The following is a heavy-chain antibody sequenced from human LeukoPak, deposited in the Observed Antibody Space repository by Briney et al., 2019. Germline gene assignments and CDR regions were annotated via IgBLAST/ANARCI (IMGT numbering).Heavy chain of an antibody. CDR3: ARVWYYDILTGSAGDAFDI. J-gene: IGHJ3*02. V-gene: IGHV1-8*03. Sequence: GASVKVSCKASGYTFTSYDINWVRQATGQGLEWMGWMNPNSGNTGYAQKFQGRVTITRNTSISTAYMELSSLRSEDTAVYYCARVWYYDILTGSAGDAFDIWGQGTMVTVSS. D-gene: IGHD3-9*01. CDR1: GYTFTSYD. CDR2: MNPNSGNT.